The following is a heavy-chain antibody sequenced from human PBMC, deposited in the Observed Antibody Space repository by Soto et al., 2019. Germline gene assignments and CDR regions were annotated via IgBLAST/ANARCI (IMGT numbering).Heavy chain of an antibody. CDR2: IYYSGST. CDR3: ARHLQDIVVVPAAMRYYYYYGMDV. J-gene: IGHJ6*02. CDR1: GGSVSSGSYY. D-gene: IGHD2-2*01. Sequence: SETLSLTCTVSGGSVSSGSYYWSWIRQPPGKGLEWIGYIYYSGSTNYNPSLKSRVTISADKSISTAYLQWSSLKASDTAMYYCARHLQDIVVVPAAMRYYYYYGMDVWGQGTTVTVSS. V-gene: IGHV4-61*03.